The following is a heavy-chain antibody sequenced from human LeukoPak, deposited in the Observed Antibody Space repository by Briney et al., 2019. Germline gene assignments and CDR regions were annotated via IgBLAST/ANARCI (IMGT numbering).Heavy chain of an antibody. Sequence: GGSLRLSCAASGFTFSSYGMHWVRQAPGKGLEWVAVISYDGSNKYYADSVKGRFTISRDNSKNTLYLQMNSLRAEDTAVYYCAKGSKEVLFTRDHHMDVWGKGTTVTISS. J-gene: IGHJ6*03. CDR1: GFTFSSYG. V-gene: IGHV3-30*18. D-gene: IGHD3-3*01. CDR2: ISYDGSNK. CDR3: AKGSKEVLFTRDHHMDV.